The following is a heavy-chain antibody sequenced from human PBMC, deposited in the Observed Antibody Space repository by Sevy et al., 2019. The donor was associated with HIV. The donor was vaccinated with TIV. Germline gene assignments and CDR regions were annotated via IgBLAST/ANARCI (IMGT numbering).Heavy chain of an antibody. CDR2: IKQDGSEK. V-gene: IGHV3-7*01. D-gene: IGHD3-3*01. CDR1: GFTFSSYW. J-gene: IGHJ3*02. Sequence: GGSLRLSCVASGFTFSSYWMSWVRQAPGKGLEWVANIKQDGSEKYYVDSVKGRFTISRDNAKNSLSLQMNSLRAEDTAVYYCARERWDFWSGYWRDAFDIWGQGTMVTVSS. CDR3: ARERWDFWSGYWRDAFDI.